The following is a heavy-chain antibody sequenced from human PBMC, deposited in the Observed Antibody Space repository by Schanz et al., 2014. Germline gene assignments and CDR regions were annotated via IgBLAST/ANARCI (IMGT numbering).Heavy chain of an antibody. J-gene: IGHJ3*02. Sequence: QVQLVQSGAEVKKPGSSVKVSCKASGGTFSSYTISWVRQAPGQGLEWMGWITAYNGDTNYALKLQGRVTMTTDTSTGTAYMELRSLRSDDTALYYCTRGGYSYALSAFDIWGHGTLVTVSS. CDR2: ITAYNGDT. V-gene: IGHV1-18*01. D-gene: IGHD5-18*01. CDR3: TRGGYSYALSAFDI. CDR1: GGTFSSYT.